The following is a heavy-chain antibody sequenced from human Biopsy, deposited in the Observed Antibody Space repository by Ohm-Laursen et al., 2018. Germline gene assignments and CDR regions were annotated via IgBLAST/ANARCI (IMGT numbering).Heavy chain of an antibody. J-gene: IGHJ3*01. Sequence: TLSLTCTVSGGSITDDYWSWIRQSPGKGLKWIGFISKGGDTTYNPSLRGRVAISVDTSKNQFSLKLSSVTAADTAIFFCARLYRLDDYWNDDPPDAFDVWGQGTRVTVSS. D-gene: IGHD1-1*01. CDR1: GGSITDDY. CDR2: ISKGGDT. V-gene: IGHV4-59*01. CDR3: ARLYRLDDYWNDDPPDAFDV.